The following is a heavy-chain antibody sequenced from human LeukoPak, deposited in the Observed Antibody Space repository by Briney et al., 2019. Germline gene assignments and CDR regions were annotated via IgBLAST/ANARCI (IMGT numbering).Heavy chain of an antibody. CDR3: AYSGTVSTQYYMDV. V-gene: IGHV1-69*05. J-gene: IGHJ6*03. D-gene: IGHD4-17*01. CDR1: GGTFSSYA. Sequence: ASVKVSCKASGGTFSSYAISWVRQAPGQGLEWMGGIIPILGTANYAQKFQGRVTITTDESTSTAYMELSSLRSEDTVVYYCAYSGTVSTQYYMDVWGKGTTVTVSS. CDR2: IIPILGTA.